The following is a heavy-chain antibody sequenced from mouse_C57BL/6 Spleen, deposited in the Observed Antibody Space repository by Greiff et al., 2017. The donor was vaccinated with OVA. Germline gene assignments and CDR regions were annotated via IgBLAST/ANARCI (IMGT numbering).Heavy chain of an antibody. Sequence: QVQLQQSGAELVRPGSSVKLSCKASGYTFTSYWMHWVKQRPIQGLEWIGNIDPSDSETHYNQKFKDKATLTVDKSSSTAYMQLSSLTSEDSAVYYCARSYDYDGGFAYWGQGTLVTVSA. V-gene: IGHV1-52*01. J-gene: IGHJ3*01. CDR1: GYTFTSYW. CDR3: ARSYDYDGGFAY. D-gene: IGHD2-4*01. CDR2: IDPSDSET.